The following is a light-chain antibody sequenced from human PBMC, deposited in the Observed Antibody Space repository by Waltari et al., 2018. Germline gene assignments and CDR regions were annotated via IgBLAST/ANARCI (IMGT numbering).Light chain of an antibody. CDR2: VAS. CDR1: HHISSW. V-gene: IGKV1-12*01. J-gene: IGKJ5*01. Sequence: DIQLTQSPSFVSASIGDRVTITCRASHHISSWLAWYHQKPGKAPKLLIYVASTLHSGVPSRFSGGGSGTEFTLTISSLQPEDFAVYYCQQTNNFLGITFGQGTRLEIK. CDR3: QQTNNFLGIT.